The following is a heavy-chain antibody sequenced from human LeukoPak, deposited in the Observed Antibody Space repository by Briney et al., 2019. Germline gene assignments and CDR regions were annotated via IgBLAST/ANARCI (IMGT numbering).Heavy chain of an antibody. D-gene: IGHD1-26*01. CDR2: IYWDDDK. CDR1: GFSLSTNRVG. J-gene: IGHJ4*02. CDR3: ARRSSGELLFDF. Sequence: SGPTLVKPTQTLTLTCTFSGFSLSTNRVGVGWIRQPPGKALEWLGLIYWDDDKRYSPSLKNRITITKDTSKNQVVLTLTNMDPVDTATYYCARRSSGELLFDFWGQGALVTVSS. V-gene: IGHV2-5*02.